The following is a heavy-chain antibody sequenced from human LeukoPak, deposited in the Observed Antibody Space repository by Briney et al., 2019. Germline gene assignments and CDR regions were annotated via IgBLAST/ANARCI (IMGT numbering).Heavy chain of an antibody. D-gene: IGHD5-18*01. Sequence: GGSLRLSCAASGFTVSSNYMSWVRQAPGKGLEWVAVISYDGSNKYYADSVKGRFTISRDNSKNTLYLQMNSLRAEDTAVYYCAKGFNSWIQLWSFDYWGQGTLVTVSS. CDR3: AKGFNSWIQLWSFDY. CDR1: GFTVSSNY. V-gene: IGHV3-30*18. J-gene: IGHJ4*02. CDR2: ISYDGSNK.